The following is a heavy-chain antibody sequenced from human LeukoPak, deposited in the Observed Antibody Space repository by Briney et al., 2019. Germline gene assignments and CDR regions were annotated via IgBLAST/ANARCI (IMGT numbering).Heavy chain of an antibody. CDR2: IYTSDTT. Sequence: SETLSLTCTVSGDSINSGNYYWRWIRQPAGRGLEWIGHIYTSDTTNYSPSLNNRVTISLDTSSHQFSLKLTSVTAADTAVYFCAGVGVVPAAPWEEHYYYYYMDVWGKGTTVTVSS. CDR1: GDSINSGNYY. J-gene: IGHJ6*03. D-gene: IGHD2-2*01. V-gene: IGHV4-61*09. CDR3: AGVGVVPAAPWEEHYYYYYMDV.